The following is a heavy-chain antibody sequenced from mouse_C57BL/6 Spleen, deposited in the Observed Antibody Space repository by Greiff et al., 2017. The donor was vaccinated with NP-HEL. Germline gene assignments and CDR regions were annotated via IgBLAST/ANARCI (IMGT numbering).Heavy chain of an antibody. D-gene: IGHD2-2*01. Sequence: VQLQESGAELVKPGASVKISCKASGYAFSSYWMNWVKQRPGKGLEWIGQIYPGDGDTNYNGKFKGKATLTADKSSSTAYMQLSSLTSEDSAVYCCARDRRYGYGEDYYFDYWGQGTTLTVSS. CDR1: GYAFSSYW. J-gene: IGHJ2*01. CDR3: ARDRRYGYGEDYYFDY. CDR2: IYPGDGDT. V-gene: IGHV1-80*01.